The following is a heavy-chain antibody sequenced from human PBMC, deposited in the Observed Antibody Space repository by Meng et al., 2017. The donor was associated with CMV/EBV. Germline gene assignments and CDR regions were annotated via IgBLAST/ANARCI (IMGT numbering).Heavy chain of an antibody. CDR1: VGTFSSYA. D-gene: IGHD6-13*01. J-gene: IGHJ6*02. CDR2: IIPILGIA. CDR3: ARLRGGKAAAGNWDYYYYYGMDV. V-gene: IGHV1-69*10. Sequence: SVKVSCKASVGTFSSYAISWVRQAPGQGLEGMGGIIPILGIANYAQKFQGRVTITADKSTSTDYMELSSLRSEDTAVYYCARLRGGKAAAGNWDYYYYYGMDVWGQGTTVTVSS.